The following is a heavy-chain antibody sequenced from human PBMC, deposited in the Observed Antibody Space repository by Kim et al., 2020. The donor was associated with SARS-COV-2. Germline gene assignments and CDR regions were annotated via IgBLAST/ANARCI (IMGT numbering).Heavy chain of an antibody. V-gene: IGHV4-34*01. D-gene: IGHD4-17*01. J-gene: IGHJ2*01. CDR3: ARRHYGDYFTHVALYFDL. CDR1: GGSFSGYY. CDR2: INHSGST. Sequence: SETLSLTCAVYGGSFSGYYWSWIRQPPGKGLEWIGEINHSGSTNYNPSLKSRVTISVDTSKNQFSLKLSSVTAADTAVYYCARRHYGDYFTHVALYFDLWGRGTLVTVSS.